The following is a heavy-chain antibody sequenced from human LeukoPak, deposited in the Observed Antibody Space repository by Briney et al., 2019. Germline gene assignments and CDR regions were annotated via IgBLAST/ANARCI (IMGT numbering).Heavy chain of an antibody. Sequence: SETLSLTCTVSGGSLSTYYWNWIRQSPGKGLEWIGSISYNGRTNYNPSLKSRVTISVDTSKNQFSLRLSSVTAADAAVYYCARDLLDFGDYVTAAVNYRLDVWGQGTTVTVSS. J-gene: IGHJ6*02. D-gene: IGHD4-17*01. V-gene: IGHV4-59*01. CDR2: ISYNGRT. CDR3: ARDLLDFGDYVTAAVNYRLDV. CDR1: GGSLSTYY.